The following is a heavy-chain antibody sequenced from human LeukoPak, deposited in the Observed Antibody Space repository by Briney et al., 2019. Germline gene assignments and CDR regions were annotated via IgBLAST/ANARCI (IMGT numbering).Heavy chain of an antibody. J-gene: IGHJ4*02. CDR2: ISNSGGII. D-gene: IGHD2-8*01. V-gene: IGHV3-48*03. Sequence: PGGSLRLSCAASGFTFSSYEMNWVRQAPGKGLEWVSYISNSGGIIYYVDSVKGRFTISRDNAKNSLYLQVNSLRAEDTAVYYCARVMDGCDYWGQGTLVTVSS. CDR1: GFTFSSYE. CDR3: ARVMDGCDY.